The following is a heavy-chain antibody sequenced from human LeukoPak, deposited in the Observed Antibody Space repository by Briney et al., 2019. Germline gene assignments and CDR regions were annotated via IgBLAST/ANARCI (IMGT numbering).Heavy chain of an antibody. Sequence: GGSLRLSCAASGFTSSSYAMSWVRQAPGKGLEWVSAISGSGGSTYYADSVKGRFTISRDNSKNTLYLQMNSLRAEDTAVYYCARSEVDIVATVCFDYWGQGTLVTVSS. D-gene: IGHD5-12*01. V-gene: IGHV3-23*01. CDR1: GFTSSSYA. CDR3: ARSEVDIVATVCFDY. CDR2: ISGSGGST. J-gene: IGHJ4*02.